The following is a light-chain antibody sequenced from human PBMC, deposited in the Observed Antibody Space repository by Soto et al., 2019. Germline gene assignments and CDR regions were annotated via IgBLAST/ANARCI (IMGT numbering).Light chain of an antibody. CDR2: GAS. CDR3: QQYNNWPIT. CDR1: QSVSSN. Sequence: IVMTQSPSTLSVSGVERATLSFGASQSVSSNLAWYQQKPGQAPRLLIYGASTRATGIPARFSGSGSGTEFTLTISSLQSEDFAVYYCQQYNNWPITFGQGTRLEIK. V-gene: IGKV3-15*01. J-gene: IGKJ5*01.